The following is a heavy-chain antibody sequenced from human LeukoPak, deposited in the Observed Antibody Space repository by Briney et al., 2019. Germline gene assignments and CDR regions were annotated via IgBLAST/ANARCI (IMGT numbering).Heavy chain of an antibody. D-gene: IGHD3-9*01. J-gene: IGHJ3*02. V-gene: IGHV4-31*01. CDR1: GGSISSGGYY. Sequence: KASQTLSLTCTVSGGSISSGGYYWSWIRQHPVKVLEWIGYIYYSGSTYYNPSLKSLVTISVDTSKNQFSLKLSSVTAADTAVYYCARENYDILTGYYNQDDAFDIWGQGTMVTVSS. CDR3: ARENYDILTGYYNQDDAFDI. CDR2: IYYSGST.